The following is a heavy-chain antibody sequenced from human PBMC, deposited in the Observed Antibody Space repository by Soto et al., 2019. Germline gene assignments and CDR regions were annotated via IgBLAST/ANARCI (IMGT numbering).Heavy chain of an antibody. CDR2: IIPSPART. V-gene: IGHV1-69*08. J-gene: IGHJ4*02. CDR3: ARDLVGASSVDY. Sequence: QVQLVQSGAELRKPGSAVKLSCKASGGTFSNSPISWVRQIPGQGPEWRGRIIPSPARTIYSRKFRGRVTLPAAKSPQRVYMTLTSLSTADSGMYYCARDLVGASSVDYWGQGTRVTVSS. D-gene: IGHD2-8*02. CDR1: GGTFSNSP.